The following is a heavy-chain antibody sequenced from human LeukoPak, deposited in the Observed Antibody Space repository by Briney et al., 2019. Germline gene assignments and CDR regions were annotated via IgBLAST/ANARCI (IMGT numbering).Heavy chain of an antibody. CDR2: IYYSGST. V-gene: IGHV4-59*08. CDR3: ARQRSSSYAFDI. D-gene: IGHD6-13*01. J-gene: IGHJ3*02. CDR1: GGSISDYY. Sequence: SETLSLTCTVSGGSISDYYWSWVRQPPGKGLEWIGYIYYSGSTNSNPSLKSRVTISVDTSKNQFSLKLSSVTAADTAAYYCARQRSSSYAFDIWGQGTMVTVSS.